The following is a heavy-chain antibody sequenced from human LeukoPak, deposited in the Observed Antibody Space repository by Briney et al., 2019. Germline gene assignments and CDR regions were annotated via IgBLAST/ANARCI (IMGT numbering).Heavy chain of an antibody. CDR3: ARGSGYSYAFTGRERTKSRLDY. Sequence: GGSLRLSCAASGFTFSTYGMHWVRQAPGKGREWVAVISYDGVNKYYADSGKGRFTISRDNSKNMLFLQMDRLKPADTAVYYCARGSGYSYAFTGRERTKSRLDYWGQGTLVTVSS. J-gene: IGHJ4*02. D-gene: IGHD5-18*01. CDR2: ISYDGVNK. V-gene: IGHV3-30*03. CDR1: GFTFSTYG.